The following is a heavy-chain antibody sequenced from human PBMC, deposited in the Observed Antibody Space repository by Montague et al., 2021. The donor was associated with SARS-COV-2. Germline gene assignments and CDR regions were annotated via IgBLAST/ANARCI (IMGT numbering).Heavy chain of an antibody. CDR1: GGSFSGYY. Sequence: SETLSLTCAAYGGSFSGYYWSWIRQPPGKGLEWIGEINHTGSATYNPSLKGRATLSRDTSKNQFSLKLQSVTPADTAVYYCARGQVTISGVLIFIPAAGHLDVWGQGTSVTVSS. D-gene: IGHD3-3*01. CDR3: ARGQVTISGVLIFIPAAGHLDV. CDR2: INHTGSA. V-gene: IGHV4-34*01. J-gene: IGHJ3*01.